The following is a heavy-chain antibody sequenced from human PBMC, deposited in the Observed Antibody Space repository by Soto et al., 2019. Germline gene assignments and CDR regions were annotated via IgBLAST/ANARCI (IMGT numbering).Heavy chain of an antibody. V-gene: IGHV3-15*01. J-gene: IGHJ3*02. CDR2: IKSKTDGGTT. CDR1: GFTFSNAW. CDR3: TQEGDYIWGSYLADAFDI. D-gene: IGHD3-16*02. Sequence: EVQLVESGGGLVKPGGSLRLSCAASGFTFSNAWMSWVRQAPGKGLEWVGRIKSKTDGGTTDYAAPVKGRFTISRDDSKNTLYLQMNSLKTEDTAVYYCTQEGDYIWGSYLADAFDIWGQGTMVTVSS.